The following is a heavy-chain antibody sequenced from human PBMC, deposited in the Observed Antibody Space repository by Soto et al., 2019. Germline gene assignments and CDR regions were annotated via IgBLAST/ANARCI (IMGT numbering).Heavy chain of an antibody. D-gene: IGHD2-15*01. V-gene: IGHV3-15*07. CDR1: GLTISNAW. CDR2: IKTNTEGGTT. J-gene: IGHJ6*02. CDR3: TTGSVECV. Sequence: EVQLVESGGGFIYPGGYLRLSCAASGLTISNAWMNWVRQAPGKGLEWVGRIKTNTEGGTTDYAAAVKGRFTVSRDDSKNTLYLQMNSLKTEDTSVYYCTTGSVECVWGQGTRVTVSS.